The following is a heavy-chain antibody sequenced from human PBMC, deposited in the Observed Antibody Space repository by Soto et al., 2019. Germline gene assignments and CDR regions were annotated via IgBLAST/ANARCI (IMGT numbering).Heavy chain of an antibody. CDR2: IYWNDDK. J-gene: IGHJ5*02. V-gene: IGHV2-5*01. CDR3: AKSGSSGWYGWFEP. D-gene: IGHD6-19*01. Sequence: QITLKESGPTLVKPTQTLTLTCIFSGFSLRTSGVGVGWIRQPPGKALEWLGFIYWNDDKRYSPSLKSRLTITKDTSKNQVVLTMTNMDPVDTATYYCAKSGSSGWYGWFEPWGQGTLVTVSS. CDR1: GFSLRTSGVG.